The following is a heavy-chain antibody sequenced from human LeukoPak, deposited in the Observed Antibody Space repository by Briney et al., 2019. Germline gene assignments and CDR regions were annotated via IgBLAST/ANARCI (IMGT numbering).Heavy chain of an antibody. CDR1: GYTFTGYY. J-gene: IGHJ6*02. V-gene: IGHV1-2*02. CDR3: ATGTRGTTVTTFWFNYYYYGMDV. D-gene: IGHD4-17*01. Sequence: ASVKVSCEASGYTFTGYYMHWVRQAPGQGLEWMGWINPNSGGTNYAQKFQGRVTMTRDTSISTAYMELSRLRSDDTAVYYCATGTRGTTVTTFWFNYYYYGMDVWGQGTTVTVSS. CDR2: INPNSGGT.